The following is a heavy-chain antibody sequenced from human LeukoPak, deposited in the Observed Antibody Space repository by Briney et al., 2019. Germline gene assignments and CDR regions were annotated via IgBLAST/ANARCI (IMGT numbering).Heavy chain of an antibody. CDR2: INPNSGGT. CDR1: GYTFTGYY. CDR3: ARDLLYSSSSWGYYYYYMDV. V-gene: IGHV1-2*02. J-gene: IGHJ6*03. Sequence: ASVKVSCKASGYTFTGYYMHWVRQAPGQGLEWMGWINPNSGGTNYAQKFQGRVTMTRDTSISTAYMELSRLRSGDTAVYYCARDLLYSSSSWGYYYYYMDVWGKGTTVTVSS. D-gene: IGHD6-6*01.